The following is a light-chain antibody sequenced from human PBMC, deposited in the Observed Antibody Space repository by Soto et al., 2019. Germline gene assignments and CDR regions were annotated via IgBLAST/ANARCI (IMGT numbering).Light chain of an antibody. CDR1: SSNLGSNT. V-gene: IGLV1-44*01. CDR3: AAWDGSLNGWV. Sequence: QSVLTQPPSASGTPGQRVTISCSGSSSNLGSNTANWYHQLPGTAPKLLMYDNNQRPSGVPDRFSGSKSGTSASLAISGLQSEDEADYYCAAWDGSLNGWVFGGGTKVTVL. CDR2: DNN. J-gene: IGLJ3*02.